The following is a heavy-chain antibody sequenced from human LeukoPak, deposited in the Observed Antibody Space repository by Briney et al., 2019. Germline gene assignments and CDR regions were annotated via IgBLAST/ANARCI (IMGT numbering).Heavy chain of an antibody. CDR1: GGSISSYY. V-gene: IGHV4-59*01. J-gene: IGHJ4*02. Sequence: SETLSLTCTVSGGSISSYYWSWIRQPPGKGLEWIGYIYHSGSTNYNPSLKSRVTISVDTSKNQFSLKLSSVTAADTAVYYCAIGSGYFYYFDYWGQGTLVTVSS. D-gene: IGHD3-22*01. CDR3: AIGSGYFYYFDY. CDR2: IYHSGST.